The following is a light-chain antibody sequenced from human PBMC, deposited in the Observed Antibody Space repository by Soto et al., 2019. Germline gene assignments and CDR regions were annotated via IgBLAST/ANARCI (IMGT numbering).Light chain of an antibody. CDR1: SSDVGGYNY. CDR2: DVS. CDR3: SSYTSSSTLGV. V-gene: IGLV2-14*01. Sequence: QSALTQPASVSGSPGQSITISCTGTSSDVGGYNYVSWYQQHPGKAPKLMIYDVSNRPSGVSNRFSGSKSGNTASLTISGLQAEDEADYSCSSYTSSSTLGVFGGGTKRTVL. J-gene: IGLJ2*01.